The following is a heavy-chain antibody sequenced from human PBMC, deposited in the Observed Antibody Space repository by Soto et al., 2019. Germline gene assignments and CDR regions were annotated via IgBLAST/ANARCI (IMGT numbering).Heavy chain of an antibody. CDR1: GYTFTGYY. CDR3: ARDLPEYNWNYGRQFPHNWFDP. D-gene: IGHD1-7*01. J-gene: IGHJ5*02. Sequence: ASVKVSCKASGYTFTGYYMHWVRQAPGQGLEWMGWINPNSGGTNYAQKFQGRVTMTRDTSISTAYMELSRLRSDDTAVYYCARDLPEYNWNYGRQFPHNWFDPWGQGALVTVSS. V-gene: IGHV1-2*02. CDR2: INPNSGGT.